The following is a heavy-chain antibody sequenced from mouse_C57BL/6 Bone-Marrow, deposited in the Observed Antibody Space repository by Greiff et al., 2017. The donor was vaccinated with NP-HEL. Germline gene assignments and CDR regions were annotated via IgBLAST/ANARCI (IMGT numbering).Heavy chain of an antibody. D-gene: IGHD1-1*01. CDR2: IWSGGST. Sequence: QVQLKESGPGLVQPSQSLSITCTVSGFSLTSYGVHWVRQSPGKGLEWLGVIWSGGSTDYKAAFISRLSISKDNSKSQVFFKMNSLQADDTAIYYCARTPNYYYGSSYFDYWGQGTTLTVSS. CDR3: ARTPNYYYGSSYFDY. V-gene: IGHV2-2*01. CDR1: GFSLTSYG. J-gene: IGHJ2*01.